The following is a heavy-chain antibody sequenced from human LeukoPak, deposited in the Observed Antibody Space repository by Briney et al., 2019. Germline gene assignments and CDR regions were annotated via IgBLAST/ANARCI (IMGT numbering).Heavy chain of an antibody. J-gene: IGHJ6*03. D-gene: IGHD2-2*02. CDR1: GYSFTSYW. V-gene: IGHV5-51*01. Sequence: GESLKISCKGFGYSFTSYWIGWVRQMPGKGLEWVGIIYPGDSDTRYNPSFQGQVTISADKSISTAYLQWSSLKASDTAMYYCARQDCSSTSCYMDYYYMDVWGKGTTVTVSS. CDR3: ARQDCSSTSCYMDYYYMDV. CDR2: IYPGDSDT.